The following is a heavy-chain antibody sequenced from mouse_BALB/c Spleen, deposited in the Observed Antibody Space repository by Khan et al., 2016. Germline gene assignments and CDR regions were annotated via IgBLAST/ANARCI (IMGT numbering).Heavy chain of an antibody. J-gene: IGHJ3*01. V-gene: IGHV9-3-1*01. CDR1: GYTFTNYG. Sequence: QIQLVQSGPELKKPGETVKMSCKASGYTFTNYGMNWVKQAPGKGLKWMGWIHTYTGEPTYADDFKGRFAFSLETSASTAYLQISNLKNEDTATYFCARPDYGSSRGFAYWGQGTLVTVSA. CDR3: ARPDYGSSRGFAY. CDR2: IHTYTGEP. D-gene: IGHD1-1*01.